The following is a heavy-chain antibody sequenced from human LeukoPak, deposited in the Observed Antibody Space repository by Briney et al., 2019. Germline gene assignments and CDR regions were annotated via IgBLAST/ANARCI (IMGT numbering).Heavy chain of an antibody. CDR1: GESFSGYY. CDR2: INHSGST. V-gene: IGHV4-34*01. D-gene: IGHD2-2*01. CDR3: ARGDGGYCSSTSCPYFDY. J-gene: IGHJ4*02. Sequence: SETLSLTCAVYGESFSGYYWSWIRQPPGKGLEWIGEINHSGSTNYNPSLKSRVTISVDTSKNQFSLKLSSVTAADTAVYYCARGDGGYCSSTSCPYFDYWGQGTLVTVSS.